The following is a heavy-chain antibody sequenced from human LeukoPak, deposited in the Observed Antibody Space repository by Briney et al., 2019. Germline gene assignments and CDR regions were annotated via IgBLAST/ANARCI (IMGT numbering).Heavy chain of an antibody. D-gene: IGHD1-26*01. CDR1: GGSFLGYY. J-gene: IGHJ4*02. CDR3: ARGVGGSYGHGPGHDY. CDR2: LIHRGST. Sequence: SGALSLPCAGLGGSFLGYYWSGTRPPPGEGLEGIGELIHRGSTNYNPSLKSLVNISVDTSKKQFSLKLSSGTAADTAVYYWARGVGGSYGHGPGHDYWGQGTLVTVSS. V-gene: IGHV4-34*12.